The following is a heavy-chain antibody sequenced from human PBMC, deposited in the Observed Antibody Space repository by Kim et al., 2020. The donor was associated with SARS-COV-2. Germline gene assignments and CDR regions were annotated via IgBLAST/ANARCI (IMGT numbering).Heavy chain of an antibody. D-gene: IGHD3-10*01. CDR1: GGTFSSYA. CDR2: IIPIFGTA. CDR3: VCTFGDSYYYGMDV. V-gene: IGHV1-69*13. J-gene: IGHJ6*02. Sequence: SVKVSCKASGGTFSSYAISWVRQAPGQGLEWRGGIIPIFGTANYAQKFQGRVTITADESTSTAYMELSSLRSEDTAVYYCVCTFGDSYYYGMDVWGQGSTVTVSS.